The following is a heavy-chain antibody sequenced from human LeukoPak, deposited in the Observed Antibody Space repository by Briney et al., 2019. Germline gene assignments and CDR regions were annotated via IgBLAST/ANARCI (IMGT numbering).Heavy chain of an antibody. CDR3: ARHGCSGGSCYWENWFDP. V-gene: IGHV7-4-1*02. CDR2: INTNTGNP. CDR1: GYTFTSYA. J-gene: IGHJ5*02. D-gene: IGHD2-15*01. Sequence: ASVKVSCKASGYTFTSYAMNWVRQAPGQGLEWMGWINTNTGNPTYAQGFTGRSVFSLDTSVSTAYLQISSLKAEDTAVYYCARHGCSGGSCYWENWFDPWGQGTLVTVSS.